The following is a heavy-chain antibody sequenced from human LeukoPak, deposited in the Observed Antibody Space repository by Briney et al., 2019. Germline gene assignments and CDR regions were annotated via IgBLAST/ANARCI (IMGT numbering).Heavy chain of an antibody. CDR1: GYSFTSYW. Sequence: GESLKISCKGSGYSFTSYWIGWVRQMAGKGLEGMGIIYPGDSDTSDIPSFQGQVTISADKSISTAYLQWSSLRASDTAMYYCARRYSSDWSLDPWGQGTLVTVSS. CDR2: IYPGDSDT. CDR3: ARRYSSDWSLDP. V-gene: IGHV5-51*01. D-gene: IGHD6-19*01. J-gene: IGHJ5*02.